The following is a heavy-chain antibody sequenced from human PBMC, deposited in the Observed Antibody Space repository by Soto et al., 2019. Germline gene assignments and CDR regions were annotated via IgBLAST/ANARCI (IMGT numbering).Heavy chain of an antibody. Sequence: GGSLRLSCAASGFTFSSYAMSWVRQAPGKGLEWVSAISGSGGSTYYADSVKGRFTISRDNSKNTLYLQMNSLRAEDTAVYYCAKVAADGPPRSYSSGWWLDYWGQGTLVTVSS. D-gene: IGHD6-19*01. V-gene: IGHV3-23*01. CDR1: GFTFSSYA. J-gene: IGHJ4*02. CDR3: AKVAADGPPRSYSSGWWLDY. CDR2: ISGSGGST.